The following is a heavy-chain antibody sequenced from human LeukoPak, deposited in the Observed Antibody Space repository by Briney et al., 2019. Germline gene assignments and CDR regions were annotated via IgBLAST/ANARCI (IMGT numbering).Heavy chain of an antibody. Sequence: GGPLRLSCTGSGFTFGDYVMSWFRQAPGKGLEWVGFIRSKPYGGTTEYAASVKGRFTISRDDSKSIAYLQMNSLKTEDTAVFYCTRTGDYYDSSTYYYGLDYWGQGTLVTVSS. D-gene: IGHD3-22*01. J-gene: IGHJ4*02. CDR1: GFTFGDYV. CDR3: TRTGDYYDSSTYYYGLDY. V-gene: IGHV3-49*03. CDR2: IRSKPYGGTT.